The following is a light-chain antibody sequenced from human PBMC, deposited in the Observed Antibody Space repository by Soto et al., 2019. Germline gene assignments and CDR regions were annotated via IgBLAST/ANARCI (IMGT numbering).Light chain of an antibody. V-gene: IGLV4-69*01. Sequence: QAVVTQSPSASASLGASVKLTCNLSSGHSSYAIAWHQQQPEKGPRYLMKLNSDGSHNKGDGIPDRFSGSSSGAERYLTISSLQSEDEADYYCQTWGTGPWVFGGGTKLTVL. J-gene: IGLJ3*02. CDR1: SGHSSYA. CDR2: LNSDGSH. CDR3: QTWGTGPWV.